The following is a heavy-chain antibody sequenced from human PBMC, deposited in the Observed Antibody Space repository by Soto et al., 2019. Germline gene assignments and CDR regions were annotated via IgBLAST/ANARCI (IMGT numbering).Heavy chain of an antibody. V-gene: IGHV3-30*18. CDR3: AKDRTQLGDYYGMDV. J-gene: IGHJ6*02. D-gene: IGHD6-6*01. Sequence: QVQLVESGGGVVQPGRSLRLSCAASGFTFSSYGMHWVRQAPGKGLEWVAVISYDGSNKYYADSVKGRFTIYRDNSKNALYLQMNSLRAEDTAVYYCAKDRTQLGDYYGMDVWGQGTTVTVSS. CDR1: GFTFSSYG. CDR2: ISYDGSNK.